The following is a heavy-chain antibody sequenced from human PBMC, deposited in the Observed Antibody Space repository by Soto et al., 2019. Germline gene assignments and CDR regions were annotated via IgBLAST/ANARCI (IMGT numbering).Heavy chain of an antibody. CDR2: IYYTGST. CDR1: GGSISDSSYY. D-gene: IGHD3-10*01. J-gene: IGHJ4*02. CDR3: AGHYWFGDY. Sequence: QLQLQQSGPGLVKPSETLSLTCTVSGGSISDSSYYWGWVRQPPGEGLEWIGRIYYTGSTYYNASLKSRVTISVDTSKNQLSLKLRSVTAADTAVYYCAGHYWFGDYWGQGTLVTVSS. V-gene: IGHV4-39*01.